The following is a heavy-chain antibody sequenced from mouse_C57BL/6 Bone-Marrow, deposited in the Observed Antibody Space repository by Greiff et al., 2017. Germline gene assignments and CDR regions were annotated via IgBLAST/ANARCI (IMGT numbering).Heavy chain of an antibody. CDR3: ARIYDGSPWFAY. J-gene: IGHJ3*01. CDR1: GYAFSSSW. D-gene: IGHD2-3*01. CDR2: IYPGDGDT. V-gene: IGHV1-82*01. Sequence: QVQLQQSGPELVKPGASVKISCKASGYAFSSSWMNWVKQRPGKGLEWIGRIYPGDGDTNYNGKFKGKATLTADKSSSTAYMQLSSLTSEDSAVYFCARIYDGSPWFAYWGQGTLVTVSA.